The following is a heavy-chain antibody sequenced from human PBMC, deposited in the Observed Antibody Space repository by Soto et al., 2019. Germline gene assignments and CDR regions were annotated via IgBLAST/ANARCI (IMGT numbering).Heavy chain of an antibody. Sequence: ASVNVSCKASGYSFTHSAIHWLRQAPGQRREWMGWINAGSGSAKYSQKFQGRVTITRDTSASTAYMEMSSLKSEDTAMYYCASDQNGSYLALYHYCGQGTLVTVSS. CDR2: INAGSGSA. D-gene: IGHD1-26*01. J-gene: IGHJ4*02. CDR1: GYSFTHSA. CDR3: ASDQNGSYLALYHY. V-gene: IGHV1-3*01.